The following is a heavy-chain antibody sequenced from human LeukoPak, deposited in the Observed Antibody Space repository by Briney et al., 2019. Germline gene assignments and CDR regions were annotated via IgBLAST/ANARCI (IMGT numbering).Heavy chain of an antibody. CDR1: GFTFSNAW. CDR2: IKSKTDGGTT. CDR3: TTVPGVDSSGHYYEVVLDY. J-gene: IGHJ4*02. D-gene: IGHD3-22*01. Sequence: GGSLRLSCAASGFTFSNAWMSWVRQAPGKGLEWVGRIKSKTDGGTTDYAAPVKGRFTISRDDSKNTLYLQMNSRKTEDTAVYYCTTVPGVDSSGHYYEVVLDYWGQGTLVTVSS. V-gene: IGHV3-15*01.